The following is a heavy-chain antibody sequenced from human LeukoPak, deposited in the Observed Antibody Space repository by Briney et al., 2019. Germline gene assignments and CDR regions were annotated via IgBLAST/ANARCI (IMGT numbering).Heavy chain of an antibody. J-gene: IGHJ4*02. Sequence: ASVKVSCKASGYTFTSYGISWVRQAPGQGLEWMGWICAYNGNTNYAQKLQGRVTMTTDTSTSTAYMELRSLRSDDTAVYYCARDFTNYSGYEQFDYWGQGTLVTVSS. V-gene: IGHV1-18*04. CDR3: ARDFTNYSGYEQFDY. D-gene: IGHD5-12*01. CDR1: GYTFTSYG. CDR2: ICAYNGNT.